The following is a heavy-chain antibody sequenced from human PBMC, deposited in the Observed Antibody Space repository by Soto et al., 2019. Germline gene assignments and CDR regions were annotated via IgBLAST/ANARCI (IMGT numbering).Heavy chain of an antibody. Sequence: EVQQVESGGGLVKPGGSLRLSCAASGFTFSDHSMNWVRQAPGKGLEWVSSISTTGRYIYYADSMAGRFTISRDNAKNSLYLQINSLRGEDTAVYYCAAGTDTAMEQGADYWGQGTLVTVSS. D-gene: IGHD5-18*01. V-gene: IGHV3-21*02. CDR3: AAGTDTAMEQGADY. CDR2: ISTTGRYI. CDR1: GFTFSDHS. J-gene: IGHJ4*02.